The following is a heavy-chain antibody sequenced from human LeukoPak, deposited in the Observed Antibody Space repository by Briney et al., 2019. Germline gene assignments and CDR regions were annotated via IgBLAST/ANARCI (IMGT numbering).Heavy chain of an antibody. Sequence: GGSLRLSCAASGFKLTTYRMSWVRQAPGKGMEWVSAISGSGGRTNYADSVKGRFNISRDNSKNTLYLEMDSLRAEDTAVYYCAKDKSPWAYYFDSWGQGTLVTVSS. CDR3: AKDKSPWAYYFDS. D-gene: IGHD1-26*01. CDR2: ISGSGGRT. J-gene: IGHJ4*02. CDR1: GFKLTTYR. V-gene: IGHV3-23*01.